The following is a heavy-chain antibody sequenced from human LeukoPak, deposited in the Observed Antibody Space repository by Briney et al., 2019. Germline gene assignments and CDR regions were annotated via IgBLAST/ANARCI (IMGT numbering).Heavy chain of an antibody. Sequence: SETLSLTCTVSGGSISSYYWSWIRQPPGRGLEWIGYIYYSGNTNYNPSLKSRVTISLGTPKNQFSLKLSSVTAADTALYYCARVREQLLWFDPWGQGTLVTVSS. CDR1: GGSISSYY. V-gene: IGHV4-59*01. D-gene: IGHD6-19*01. CDR2: IYYSGNT. J-gene: IGHJ5*02. CDR3: ARVREQLLWFDP.